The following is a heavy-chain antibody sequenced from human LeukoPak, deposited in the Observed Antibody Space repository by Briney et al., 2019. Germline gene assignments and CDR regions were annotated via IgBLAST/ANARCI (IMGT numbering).Heavy chain of an antibody. CDR2: IREDGSEK. V-gene: IGHV3-7*01. CDR1: GFTFSNYA. CDR3: AYGSEYDSSGTLFDR. J-gene: IGHJ4*02. Sequence: GGSLRLSCAASGFTFSNYAMTWVRQAPGKGLEWVANIREDGSEKYYVDSVKGRFTISRDNAKNSLYLQMNSLRAEDSALYYCAYGSEYDSSGTLFDRWGQGTLVTVSS. D-gene: IGHD3-22*01.